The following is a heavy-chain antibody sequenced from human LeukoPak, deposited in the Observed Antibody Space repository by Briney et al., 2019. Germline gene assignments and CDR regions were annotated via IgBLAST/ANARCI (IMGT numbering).Heavy chain of an antibody. CDR3: ARRTIGAVAATGSWFDP. CDR1: GGSISSYY. Sequence: SETLSLTCTVSGGSISSYYWSWIRQPPGKGLEWIGYIYYSGTTNYNPSLKSRVTISVDTSKNQFSLKLSSVTAAVTAVYYCARRTIGAVAATGSWFDPWGQGTLVTVSS. J-gene: IGHJ5*02. CDR2: IYYSGTT. D-gene: IGHD2-15*01. V-gene: IGHV4-59*08.